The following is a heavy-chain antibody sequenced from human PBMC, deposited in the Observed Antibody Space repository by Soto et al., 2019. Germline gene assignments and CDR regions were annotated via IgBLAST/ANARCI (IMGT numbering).Heavy chain of an antibody. V-gene: IGHV4-59*01. CDR3: ARDAGYGSGSYYDAFDI. CDR2: IYYSGST. D-gene: IGHD3-10*01. CDR1: GGSISSYY. J-gene: IGHJ3*02. Sequence: SSETLSLTCTVSGGSISSYYWSWIRQPPGKGLEWIGYIYYSGSTNYNPSLKSRVTISVDTSKNQFSLKLSSVTAADTAVYYCARDAGYGSGSYYDAFDIWGQGTMVTVSS.